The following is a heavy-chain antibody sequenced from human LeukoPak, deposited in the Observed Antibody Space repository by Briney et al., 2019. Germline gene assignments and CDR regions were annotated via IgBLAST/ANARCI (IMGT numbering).Heavy chain of an antibody. Sequence: SQTLSLTCAISGDSVSSNSAAWNWIRQSPSRGLEWLGRTYYRSKWYNDYAVSVKSRITINPDTSKNQFSLQLNSVTPEDTAVYYCARGGVAARLLGYYFDYWGQGTLVTVSS. V-gene: IGHV6-1*01. J-gene: IGHJ4*02. D-gene: IGHD6-6*01. CDR2: TYYRSKWYN. CDR3: ARGGVAARLLGYYFDY. CDR1: GDSVSSNSAA.